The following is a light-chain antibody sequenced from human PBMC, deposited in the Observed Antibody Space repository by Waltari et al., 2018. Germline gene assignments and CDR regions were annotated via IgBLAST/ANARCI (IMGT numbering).Light chain of an antibody. CDR2: LTS. CDR1: QSLLHSNGYYY. Sequence: DIVMTQSPDSLSVTPGEPASIPCRSSQSLLHSNGYYYLDWYLQKPGQSPQLLMYLTSHRASGAPDRFSGSGSGTDFTLKISRVEAEDVGVYYCMQPLQSPRTFGQGTKLEIK. J-gene: IGKJ2*01. V-gene: IGKV2-28*01. CDR3: MQPLQSPRT.